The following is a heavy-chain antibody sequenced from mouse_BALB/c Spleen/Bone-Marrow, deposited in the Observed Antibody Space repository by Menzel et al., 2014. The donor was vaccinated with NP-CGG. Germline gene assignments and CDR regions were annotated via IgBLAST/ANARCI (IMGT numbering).Heavy chain of an antibody. CDR1: GFTFTDYY. Sequence: DVKLVESGGGLVQPGGSLRLSCATSGFTFTDYYMSWVRQPPGKALEWLGFIRNKANGYTTEYGASVKGRFTISRDNSQSILYLQMNTLRAEDSATYYCARDYGNYVRFAYWGQGTLVTVSA. D-gene: IGHD2-1*01. V-gene: IGHV7-3*02. CDR3: ARDYGNYVRFAY. J-gene: IGHJ3*01. CDR2: IRNKANGYTT.